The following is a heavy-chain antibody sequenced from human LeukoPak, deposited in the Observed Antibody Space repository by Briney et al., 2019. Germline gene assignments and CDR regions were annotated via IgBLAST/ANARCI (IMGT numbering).Heavy chain of an antibody. CDR3: TRASYYYDSSTTCFGY. D-gene: IGHD3-22*01. Sequence: GGSLRLSCTASGFTFGDYAMSWFRQAPGKGLEWVGFIRSKAYGGTTEYAASVKGRFTISRDDSKSIAYLQMNSLKTEDTAVYYCTRASYYYDSSTTCFGYWGQGTLVTVSS. CDR1: GFTFGDYA. CDR2: IRSKAYGGTT. J-gene: IGHJ4*02. V-gene: IGHV3-49*03.